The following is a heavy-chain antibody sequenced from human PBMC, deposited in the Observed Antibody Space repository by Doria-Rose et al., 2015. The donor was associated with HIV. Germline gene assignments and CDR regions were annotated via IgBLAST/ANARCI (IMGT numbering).Heavy chain of an antibody. J-gene: IGHJ6*03. D-gene: IGHD3-10*01. CDR1: GGSISSYY. CDR2: FYSSGST. CDR3: ARFRPSRGIYYSLDV. Sequence: QVQLQESGPGLVKPAETLSLTCAVSGGSISSYYWNWIRQPPGKGLEWIGYFYSSGSTHYNSSQKSRVTISIDTSKNQFSRKVGSVTAADTAVYYCARFRPSRGIYYSLDVWGKGTTVTVSS. V-gene: IGHV4-4*09.